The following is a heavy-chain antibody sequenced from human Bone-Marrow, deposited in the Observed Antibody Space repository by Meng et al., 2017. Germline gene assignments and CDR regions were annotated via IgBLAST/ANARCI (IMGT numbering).Heavy chain of an antibody. CDR1: GFTFDDYA. Sequence: GGSLRLSCAASGFTFDDYAMHWVRQAPGKGLEWVSGFSWNSGNIGYADSVKGRFTISRDNAKNSLYLQMNSLRAEDTALYYCAKDTGHCGDYLDAAFDIWGQGTMVTVSS. J-gene: IGHJ3*02. V-gene: IGHV3-9*01. CDR2: FSWNSGNI. D-gene: IGHD4-17*01. CDR3: AKDTGHCGDYLDAAFDI.